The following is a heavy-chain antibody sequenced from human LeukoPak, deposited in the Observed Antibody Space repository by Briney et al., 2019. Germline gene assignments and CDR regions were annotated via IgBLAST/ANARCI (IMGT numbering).Heavy chain of an antibody. J-gene: IGHJ4*02. CDR1: GFTFSSYS. Sequence: GGSLRLSCAASGFTFSSYSMNWVRQAPGKGLEWVSSISSSSSYIYYADSVKGRFTISRDNAKNSLYLQMNSLRAEDTAVYYCARVSEYGSGSFDYWGQGTLVTVSS. CDR3: ARVSEYGSGSFDY. CDR2: ISSSSSYI. D-gene: IGHD3-10*01. V-gene: IGHV3-21*01.